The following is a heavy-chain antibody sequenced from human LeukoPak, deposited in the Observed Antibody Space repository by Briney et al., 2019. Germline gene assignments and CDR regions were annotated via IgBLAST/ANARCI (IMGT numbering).Heavy chain of an antibody. D-gene: IGHD6-13*01. CDR2: INPNTGGT. CDR1: GYTFTGYY. J-gene: IGHJ5*02. V-gene: IGHV1-2*02. CDR3: ARDRWQQLDWFDP. Sequence: ASVTVSCKASGYTFTGYYIHWVRQAPGQGLEWMGLINPNTGGTNYAQRFQGRVTMTRDTSISTVYMDLRSLRSDDTAVYYCARDRWQQLDWFDPWGQGTLVIVSS.